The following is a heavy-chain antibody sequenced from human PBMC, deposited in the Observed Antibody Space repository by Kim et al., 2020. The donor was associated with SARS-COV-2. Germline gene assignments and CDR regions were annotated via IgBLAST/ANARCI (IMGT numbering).Heavy chain of an antibody. CDR1: GYTFTSYA. CDR2: INAGNGNT. J-gene: IGHJ4*02. CDR3: ARETLGAGAPFDY. V-gene: IGHV1-3*01. D-gene: IGHD3-16*01. Sequence: ASVKVSCKASGYTFTSYAMHWVRQAPGQRLEWMGWINAGNGNTKYSQKFQGRVTITRDTSASTAYMELSSLRSEDTAVYYCARETLGAGAPFDYWGQGTLVTVSS.